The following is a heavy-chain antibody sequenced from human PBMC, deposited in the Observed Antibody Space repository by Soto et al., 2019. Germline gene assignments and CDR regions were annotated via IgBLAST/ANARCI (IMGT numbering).Heavy chain of an antibody. CDR1: RFTFSSSA. CDR3: AKGPTIFGVVISFEYYYGMDV. D-gene: IGHD3-3*01. J-gene: IGHJ6*02. CDR2: ISGSGGSA. V-gene: IGHV3-23*01. Sequence: EVQLLESGGGLVQPGGSLRLSCVASRFTFSSSAMSWVRQAPGKGLEWVSGISGSGGSAYYADSVKGRFTISRDNSKNTLYLQMNSLRAEDTAVYYCAKGPTIFGVVISFEYYYGMDVWGQGTTVTVSS.